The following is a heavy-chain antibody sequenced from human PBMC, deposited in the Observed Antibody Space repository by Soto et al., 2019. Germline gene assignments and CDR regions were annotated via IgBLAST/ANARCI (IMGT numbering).Heavy chain of an antibody. V-gene: IGHV1-69*02. CDR1: GDTFNFYT. D-gene: IGHD3-10*01. J-gene: IGHJ4*02. CDR3: ATNYGSGSTHFDY. Sequence: QVQLVQSGAEVKKPGSPVRVSCTASGDTFNFYTISWVRQVPGQGPEWMGKIIPMLGMSNYAQKFQGRVTIMADKSTSTVYMKLSGLASEATAVYYCATNYGSGSTHFDYWGQGTLVTVSS. CDR2: IIPMLGMS.